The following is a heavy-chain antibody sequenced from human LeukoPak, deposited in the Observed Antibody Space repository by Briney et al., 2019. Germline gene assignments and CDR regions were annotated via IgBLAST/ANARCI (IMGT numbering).Heavy chain of an antibody. CDR1: GFSFSSYG. J-gene: IGHJ4*02. CDR3: AKGRWLQLYYFDY. CDR2: ISGSGGTT. Sequence: GGSLRLSCAASGFSFSSYGLSWVRQAPGKGLEWVSTISGSGGTTYYADSVKGRFTISRDNSKNTLYLHVNSLTAEDTAVYYRAKGRWLQLYYFDYWGQGTLVTVSS. V-gene: IGHV3-23*01. D-gene: IGHD5-24*01.